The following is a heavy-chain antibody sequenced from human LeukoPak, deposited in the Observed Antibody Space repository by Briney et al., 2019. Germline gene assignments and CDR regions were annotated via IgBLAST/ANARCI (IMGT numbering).Heavy chain of an antibody. CDR2: IHTSGDT. CDR3: IVFGDSNH. Sequence: GGSLRLSCAASGLTGSHNYVSWVRQAPGKGLEWVSAIHTSGDTCYADSVKGRFTISRDTSKNTLYLQINSLRVEDTAVYYCIVFGDSNHWGQGTLVTASS. J-gene: IGHJ5*02. D-gene: IGHD4-17*01. CDR1: GLTGSHNY. V-gene: IGHV3-53*01.